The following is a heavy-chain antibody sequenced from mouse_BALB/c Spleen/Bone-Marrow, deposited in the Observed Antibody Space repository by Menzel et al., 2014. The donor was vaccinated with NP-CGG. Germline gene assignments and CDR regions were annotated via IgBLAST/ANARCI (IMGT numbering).Heavy chain of an antibody. J-gene: IGHJ2*01. V-gene: IGHV1-15*01. CDR2: IHPGSGST. CDR3: TREKVGDFDY. CDR1: GFTFTDYE. Sequence: VKLMESGAELVRPGASVKLSCKALGFTFTDYEMHWVKQTPVHGLEWIGTIHPGSGSTAYNQKFKGRATLTADKSSSTAYMELSSLKSEDSAVYYCTREKVGDFDYWGQGTTLTVSS.